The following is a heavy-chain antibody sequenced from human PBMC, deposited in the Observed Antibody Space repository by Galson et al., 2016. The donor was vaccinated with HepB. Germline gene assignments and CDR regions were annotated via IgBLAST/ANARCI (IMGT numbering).Heavy chain of an antibody. CDR2: ISYDGNKK. CDR1: GFTFSSYG. CDR3: AKPLGGCSSTSCYAAYYYAMDV. V-gene: IGHV3-30*18. Sequence: SLRLSCAASGFTFSSYGMHWVRQAPGKGLEWVAIISYDGNKKYYADSVKGRFTISRDNSKNTLYLQMNSLRTEDTAMYYCAKPLGGCSSTSCYAAYYYAMDVWGQGTTVTVSS. D-gene: IGHD2-2*01. J-gene: IGHJ6*02.